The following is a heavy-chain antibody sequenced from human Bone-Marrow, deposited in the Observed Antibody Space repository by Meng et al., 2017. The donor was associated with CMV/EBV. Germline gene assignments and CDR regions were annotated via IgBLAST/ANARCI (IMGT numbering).Heavy chain of an antibody. D-gene: IGHD3-16*01. V-gene: IGHV3-21*01. CDR1: GFTFRTYS. J-gene: IGHJ4*02. Sequence: GGSLRLSCAASGFTFRTYSLNWVRQAPGKGLEWVSFISGSSSYIDYADSVKGRFTISRDNAKNSLYLQMNSLRAEDTAVYYCARGNIMITFGGEYYFDYWGQGTLVTVSS. CDR2: ISGSSSYI. CDR3: ARGNIMITFGGEYYFDY.